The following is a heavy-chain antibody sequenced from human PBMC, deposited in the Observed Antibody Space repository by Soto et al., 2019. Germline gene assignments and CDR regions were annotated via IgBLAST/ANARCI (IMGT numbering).Heavy chain of an antibody. CDR3: ARVTASDYVDY. D-gene: IGHD1-26*01. CDR1: GGSISSGDYY. J-gene: IGHJ4*02. Sequence: TSETLSLTCTVSGGSISSGDYYWSWIRQPPGKGLEWIGYIYYSGSTYYNPSLKSRVTISVDTSKNQFSLKLSSVTAADTAVYYCARVTASDYVDYWGQGTLVTVSS. CDR2: IYYSGST. V-gene: IGHV4-30-4*01.